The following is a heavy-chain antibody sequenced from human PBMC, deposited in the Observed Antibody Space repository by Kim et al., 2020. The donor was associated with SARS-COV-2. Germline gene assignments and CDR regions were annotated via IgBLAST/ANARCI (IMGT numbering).Heavy chain of an antibody. Sequence: GGSLRLSCAASGFTFSTYNMHWVRQAPGKGLEWVAVISNDGSKKYYADSVKGRFTISRDNSKNTLYLQMNSLRVEDTTTYYCARSGSLLWFGELTPNDYYNMDVWGQGTTVTVSS. V-gene: IGHV3-30*04. CDR2: ISNDGSKK. CDR3: ARSGSLLWFGELTPNDYYNMDV. D-gene: IGHD3-10*01. CDR1: GFTFSTYN. J-gene: IGHJ6*02.